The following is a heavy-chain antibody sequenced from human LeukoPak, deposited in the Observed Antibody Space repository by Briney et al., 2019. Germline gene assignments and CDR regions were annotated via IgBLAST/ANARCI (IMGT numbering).Heavy chain of an antibody. D-gene: IGHD3-16*01. CDR2: IYYSGAT. V-gene: IGHV4-59*13. J-gene: IGHJ4*02. CDR3: ARYLRQPGTFYLDH. Sequence: SETLSLTCTVSGASISSDYWTWIRQPPGMGLEWIGYIYYSGATNYNPSLKSRVTMSVDTSRNQFSLELPSVTAADSAVYYCARYLRQPGTFYLDHWGQGTLVTVSS. CDR1: GASISSDY.